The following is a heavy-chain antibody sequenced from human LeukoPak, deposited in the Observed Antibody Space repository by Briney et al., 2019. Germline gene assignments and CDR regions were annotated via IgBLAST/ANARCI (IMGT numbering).Heavy chain of an antibody. CDR3: ARASRYYYDSSGYYRH. Sequence: ASVKVSCKASGYTFTSYGISWVRQAPGQGLEWMGWISAYNGNTNYAQKLQGRLTMTTDTSTSTAYMELRSLRSDDTAVYYCARASRYYYDSSGYYRHWGQGTLVTVSS. V-gene: IGHV1-18*01. D-gene: IGHD3-22*01. J-gene: IGHJ4*02. CDR1: GYTFTSYG. CDR2: ISAYNGNT.